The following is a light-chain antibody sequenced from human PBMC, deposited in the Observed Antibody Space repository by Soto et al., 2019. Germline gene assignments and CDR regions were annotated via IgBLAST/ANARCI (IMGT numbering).Light chain of an antibody. J-gene: IGKJ1*01. CDR1: QSISSW. V-gene: IGKV1-5*01. CDR3: QQYNDWPWT. CDR2: DAS. Sequence: LPITQSPSTPSASVGNRDNLPCPASQSISSWLAWYQQKPGKAPKLLIYDASSLESGVPSRFSGSGSGTEFTLTISSLQPEDFAMYYCQQYNDWPWTFGQGTKVDIK.